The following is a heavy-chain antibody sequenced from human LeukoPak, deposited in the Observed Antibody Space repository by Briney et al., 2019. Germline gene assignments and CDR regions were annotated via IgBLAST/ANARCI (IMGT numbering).Heavy chain of an antibody. D-gene: IGHD3-3*01. CDR2: IVVGSGNT. CDR3: AAGWVGDFWSGYLLHDAFDI. CDR1: GFTFTSSA. J-gene: IGHJ3*02. Sequence: PGASVKVSCKASGFTFTSSAVQWVRQARGQRLEWIGWIVVGSGNTNYAQKFQERVTITRDMSTSTAYMELSSLRSEDTAVYYCAAGWVGDFWSGYLLHDAFDIWGQGTMVTVSS. V-gene: IGHV1-58*01.